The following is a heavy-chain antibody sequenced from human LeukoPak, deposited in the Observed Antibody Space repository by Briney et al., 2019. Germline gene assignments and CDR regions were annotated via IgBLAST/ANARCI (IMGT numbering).Heavy chain of an antibody. CDR1: GFTFSSYS. J-gene: IGHJ4*02. V-gene: IGHV3-21*01. CDR2: ISSSSSYI. CDR3: ARAAGFYYPPPGDY. Sequence: GGSLRLSCAASGFTFSSYSMNWVRQAPGKGLEWVPSISSSSSYIYYADSVKGRFTISRDNAKNSLYLQMNSLRAEDTAVYYCARAAGFYYPPPGDYWGQGTLVTVSS. D-gene: IGHD3-22*01.